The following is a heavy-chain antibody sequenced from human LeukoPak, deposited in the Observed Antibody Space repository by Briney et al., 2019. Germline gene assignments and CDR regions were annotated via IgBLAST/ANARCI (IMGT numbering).Heavy chain of an antibody. D-gene: IGHD2-2*01. V-gene: IGHV1-18*01. Sequence: ASVKVSCKASGYTFTSDGISWVRQAPGQGLEWMGWISAYNGNTNYAQKLQGRVTMTTDTSTSTAYMELRSLRSDDTAVYYCARGFCSSTSCYLPTDYRGQGTLVTVSS. CDR3: ARGFCSSTSCYLPTDY. CDR2: ISAYNGNT. J-gene: IGHJ4*02. CDR1: GYTFTSDG.